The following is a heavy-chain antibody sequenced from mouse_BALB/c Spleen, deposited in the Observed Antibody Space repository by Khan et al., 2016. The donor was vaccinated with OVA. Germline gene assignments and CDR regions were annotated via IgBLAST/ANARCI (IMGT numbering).Heavy chain of an antibody. CDR3: ARSTYRYAFVY. V-gene: IGHV3-8*02. D-gene: IGHD2-12*01. Sequence: EVQLQESGPSLVKPSQTLSLTCSVTGDSITSGYWNWIRKFPGNKLEYMGYIIYTGYTYYNLSLKSRISITRHTSKNQYYLQLSSVTDEDTATYYCARSTYRYAFVYWGQGTLVTVSA. CDR2: IIYTGYT. CDR1: GDSITSGY. J-gene: IGHJ3*01.